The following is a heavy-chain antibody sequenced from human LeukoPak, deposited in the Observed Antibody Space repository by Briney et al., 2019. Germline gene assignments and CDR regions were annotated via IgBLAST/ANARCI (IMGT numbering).Heavy chain of an antibody. J-gene: IGHJ6*02. CDR2: ISSSSSYI. D-gene: IGHD2-15*01. CDR3: AREGYCSGGSCYSEYYYGMDV. Sequence: GGSLRLSCAASSFTFSNAWMNWVRQAPGKGLEWVSSISSSSSYIYYADSVKGRFTISRDNAKNSLYLQMNSLRAEDTAVYYCAREGYCSGGSCYSEYYYGMDVWGQGTTVTVSS. CDR1: SFTFSNAW. V-gene: IGHV3-21*01.